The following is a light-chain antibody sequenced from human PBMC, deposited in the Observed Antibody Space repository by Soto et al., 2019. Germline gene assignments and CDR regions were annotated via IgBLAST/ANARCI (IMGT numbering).Light chain of an antibody. CDR1: SSDVGGYNY. Sequence: QSALTQPASVSGSPGQSITISCTGTSSDVGGYNYVSWYQQHPGKVPKLMIYDVSNRPSGVSNRFSGSKSGNTASLTISGLQAEDEADYYCSSYTSSSILVVFGGGTKVNVL. CDR2: DVS. J-gene: IGLJ2*01. V-gene: IGLV2-14*01. CDR3: SSYTSSSILVV.